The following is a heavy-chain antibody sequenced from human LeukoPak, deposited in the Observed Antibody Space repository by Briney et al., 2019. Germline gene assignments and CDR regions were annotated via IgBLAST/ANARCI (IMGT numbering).Heavy chain of an antibody. CDR3: ARVGYYDSSGYHDY. D-gene: IGHD3-22*01. CDR1: GYTFTSYG. J-gene: IGHJ4*02. Sequence: ASVNVSCKASGYTFTSYGISWVRQAPGQGLEWMGWISAYNGNTNYAQKLQGRVTMTTDTSTSTAYMELRSLRSDDTAVYYCARVGYYDSSGYHDYWGQGTLVTVSS. CDR2: ISAYNGNT. V-gene: IGHV1-18*01.